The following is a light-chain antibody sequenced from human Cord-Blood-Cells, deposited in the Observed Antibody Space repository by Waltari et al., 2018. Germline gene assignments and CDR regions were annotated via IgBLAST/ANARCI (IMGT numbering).Light chain of an antibody. V-gene: IGLV5-45*01. CDR2: YKADSDK. Sequence: QAVLTQPASLSASPGASASLTCPLRSGTKVGTYRISWSQQKPGSPPQYLLRYKADSDKQQGSGVPSRFSGSKDASANAGILLIAGLQSEDEADYYCMIWHSSAWVFGGGTKLTVL. CDR3: MIWHSSAWV. J-gene: IGLJ3*02. CDR1: SGTKVGTYR.